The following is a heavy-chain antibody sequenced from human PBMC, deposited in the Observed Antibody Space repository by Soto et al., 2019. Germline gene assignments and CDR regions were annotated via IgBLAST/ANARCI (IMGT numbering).Heavy chain of an antibody. J-gene: IGHJ6*02. D-gene: IGHD3-3*01. V-gene: IGHV3-33*01. Sequence: QVQLVESGGGVVQPGRSLRLSCATSGFSFSSYGMHRVRQAPGKGLEWVSLIWYDGSDKYYADSVKGRFTISRDNSKNTLHLQMDSLRADDTAVYYCARGVGHYYYGMDVWGQGTTVTVSS. CDR1: GFSFSSYG. CDR2: IWYDGSDK. CDR3: ARGVGHYYYGMDV.